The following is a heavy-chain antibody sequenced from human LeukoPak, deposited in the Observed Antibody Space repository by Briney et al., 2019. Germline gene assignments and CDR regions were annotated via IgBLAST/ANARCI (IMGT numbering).Heavy chain of an antibody. J-gene: IGHJ4*02. CDR1: GYSISSGYY. V-gene: IGHV4-38-2*02. D-gene: IGHD3-9*01. CDR3: ARHYYDILTGYLAYFDY. CDR2: IYHSGST. Sequence: PSETLSLTCTVSGYSISSGYYWGWIRQPPGKGLERIANIYHSGSTNYNPSLKSRVTISVDTSKNQFSLKLSSVTAADTAVYYCARHYYDILTGYLAYFDYWGQGTLVTVSS.